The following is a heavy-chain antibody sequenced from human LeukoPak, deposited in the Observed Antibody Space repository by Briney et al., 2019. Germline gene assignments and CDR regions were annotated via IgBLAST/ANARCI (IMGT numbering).Heavy chain of an antibody. V-gene: IGHV3-74*01. J-gene: IGHJ3*02. CDR1: GFTFSSNW. CDR2: INSDGSET. Sequence: PGGSLRLSCAASGFTFSSNWMNWVRQGPGKGLVWVSHINSDGSETRHADSVKGRFTISRDNAKNTLYLQMNSLRAEDTAVYYCARAGERLLVYSFDIWGQGTMVTVSS. CDR3: ARAGERLLVYSFDI. D-gene: IGHD2-8*01.